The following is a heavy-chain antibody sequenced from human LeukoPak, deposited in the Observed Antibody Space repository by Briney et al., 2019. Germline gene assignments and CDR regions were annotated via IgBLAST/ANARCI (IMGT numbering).Heavy chain of an antibody. CDR1: GGSISGYY. CDR3: ARHAGAISGTEYFQH. J-gene: IGHJ1*01. D-gene: IGHD1-26*01. V-gene: IGHV4-4*09. CDR2: IYTSGST. Sequence: SETLSLTCTVSGGSISGYYWSWIRQPPGKGLEWIGYIYTSGSTNYNPSLKSRVTISVDTSKNQFSLKLSSVTAADTAVYYCARHAGAISGTEYFQHWGQGTLVTVSS.